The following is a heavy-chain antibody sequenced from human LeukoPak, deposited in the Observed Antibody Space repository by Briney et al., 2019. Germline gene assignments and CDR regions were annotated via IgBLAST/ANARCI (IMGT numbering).Heavy chain of an antibody. CDR3: ARDLSEYGSGFDP. D-gene: IGHD6-6*01. J-gene: IGHJ5*02. CDR2: ISSSSSYI. Sequence: PGGSLRLSCAASGFTFTSYSINWVRQAPGKGLEWVSSISSSSSYIYYADSVKGRFTISRDNAKNSLYLQMNSLRAEGTAVYYCARDLSEYGSGFDPWGQGTLVTVSS. V-gene: IGHV3-21*01. CDR1: GFTFTSYS.